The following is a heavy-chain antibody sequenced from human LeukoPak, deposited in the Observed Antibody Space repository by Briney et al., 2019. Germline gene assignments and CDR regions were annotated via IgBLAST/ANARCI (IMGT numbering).Heavy chain of an antibody. CDR2: ISDTGNT. Sequence: PGGSLRLSCAASVFTLSSYAMSWVRQAPGKGLEWVSAISDTGNTYHADSVKGRFTISRDSSKNTLFLQMNRLRPEDAAVYYCAKAPVTTCRGAFCYPFDYWGLGTLVTVSS. J-gene: IGHJ4*02. V-gene: IGHV3-23*01. D-gene: IGHD2-15*01. CDR3: AKAPVTTCRGAFCYPFDY. CDR1: VFTLSSYA.